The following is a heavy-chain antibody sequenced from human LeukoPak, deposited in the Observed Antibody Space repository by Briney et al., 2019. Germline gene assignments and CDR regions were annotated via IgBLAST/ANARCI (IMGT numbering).Heavy chain of an antibody. CDR1: GFTFSSYA. J-gene: IGHJ4*02. V-gene: IGHV3-23*01. CDR2: ISGSGGST. CDR3: AKGTGGDSSSSADY. Sequence: PGGSLRLSCAASGFTFSSYAMSWVRQAPGKGLEWVSAISGSGGSTYYADSVKGRFTISRDNSKNTLYLQMNSLRAEDTAVYYCAKGTGGDSSSSADYWGQGTLVTVSS. D-gene: IGHD6-6*01.